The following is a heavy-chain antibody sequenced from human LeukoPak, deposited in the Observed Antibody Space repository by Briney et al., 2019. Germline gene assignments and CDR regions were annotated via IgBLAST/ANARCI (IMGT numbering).Heavy chain of an antibody. Sequence: SETLSLTCAVSGYSISSGYYWGWIRQPPGRGLEWIVSVYHSGSSYYNPSLKSRVTISLDMSNNQFYMRLSSVAATDTAVYYCARHRYWSYDYWGQGTLVTVSS. CDR1: GYSISSGYY. J-gene: IGHJ4*02. V-gene: IGHV4-38-2*01. CDR2: VYHSGSS. D-gene: IGHD3-10*01. CDR3: ARHRYWSYDY.